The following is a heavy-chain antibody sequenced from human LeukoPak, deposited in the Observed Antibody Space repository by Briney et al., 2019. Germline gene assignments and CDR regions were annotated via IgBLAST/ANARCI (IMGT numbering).Heavy chain of an antibody. CDR2: ITSSSSYI. V-gene: IGHV3-21*01. J-gene: IGHJ4*02. CDR3: ARALVGATYMDY. CDR1: GFTFSSYS. Sequence: GGSLRLSCAASGFTFSSYSMNWVRQAPGKGLEWVSSITSSSSYIYYADSVKGRFTISRGNAKNSLYLQMNSLRAEDTAVYYCARALVGATYMDYWGQGTLVTVSS. D-gene: IGHD1-26*01.